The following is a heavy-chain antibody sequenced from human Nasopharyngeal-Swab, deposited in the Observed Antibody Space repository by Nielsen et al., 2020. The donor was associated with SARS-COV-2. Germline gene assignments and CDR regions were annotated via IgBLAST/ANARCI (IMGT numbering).Heavy chain of an antibody. CDR3: ASNPVYCSSTSCYHDAFDI. J-gene: IGHJ3*02. CDR2: ISAYNGNT. D-gene: IGHD2-2*01. CDR1: GYTFTSYG. V-gene: IGHV1-18*01. Sequence: ASVKVSCKAPGYTFTSYGISWVRQAPGQGLEWMGWISAYNGNTNYAQKLQGRVTMTTDTSTSTAYMELRSLRSDDTAVYYCASNPVYCSSTSCYHDAFDIWGQGTMVTVSS.